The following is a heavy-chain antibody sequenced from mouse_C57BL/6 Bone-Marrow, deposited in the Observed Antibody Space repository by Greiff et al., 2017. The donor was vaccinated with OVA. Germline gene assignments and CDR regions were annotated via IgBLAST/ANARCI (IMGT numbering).Heavy chain of an antibody. J-gene: IGHJ4*01. Sequence: QVQLQQPGAELVRPGTSVKLSCKASGYTFTSYWMHWVKQRPGQGLEWIGGIYPSDGYTNYNQKFKGKATLTVDKSSSPAYMQLSSLTSEDSAVYDCAWGYDGYYDRAMDYWGQGTSVTVSS. D-gene: IGHD2-3*01. CDR3: AWGYDGYYDRAMDY. V-gene: IGHV1-59*01. CDR2: IYPSDGYT. CDR1: GYTFTSYW.